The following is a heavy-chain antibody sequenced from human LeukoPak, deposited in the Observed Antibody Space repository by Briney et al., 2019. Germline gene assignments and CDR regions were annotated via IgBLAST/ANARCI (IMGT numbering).Heavy chain of an antibody. CDR2: IYYSGST. CDR3: ARDSPSMCDAFDI. V-gene: IGHV4-59*01. Sequence: SETLSLTCTVSGGSISSYYWSWIRQPPGKGLEWIGYIYYSGSTNYNPSLKSRVTISVDTSKNQFSLKLSSVTAADTAVYYCARDSPSMCDAFDIWGQGTMVTVSS. J-gene: IGHJ3*02. CDR1: GGSISSYY. D-gene: IGHD2-8*01.